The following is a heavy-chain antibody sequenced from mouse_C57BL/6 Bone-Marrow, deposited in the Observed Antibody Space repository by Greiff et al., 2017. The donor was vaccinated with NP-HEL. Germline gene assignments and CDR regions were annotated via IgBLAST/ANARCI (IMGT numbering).Heavy chain of an antibody. V-gene: IGHV1-82*01. CDR3: ARKGTGYLRPWFAY. Sequence: VKLQQSGPELVKPGASVKISCKASGYAFSSSWMNWVKQRPGKGLEWIGRIYPGDGDTNYNGKFKGKATLTADKSSSTAYMQLSSRTSEDSAVYFCARKGTGYLRPWFAYWGQGTLVTVSA. D-gene: IGHD4-1*01. CDR1: GYAFSSSW. CDR2: IYPGDGDT. J-gene: IGHJ3*01.